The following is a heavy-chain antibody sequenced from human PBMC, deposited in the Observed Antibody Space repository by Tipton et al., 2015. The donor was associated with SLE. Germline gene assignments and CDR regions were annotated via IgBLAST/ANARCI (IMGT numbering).Heavy chain of an antibody. J-gene: IGHJ4*02. CDR3: ARDEWQQRWGELDY. CDR2: IYTSGST. D-gene: IGHD6-13*01. CDR1: GVSIRRHY. V-gene: IGHV4-4*07. Sequence: LRLSCTVSGVSIRRHYWSWIRQPAGKGLEWIGHIYTSGSTKYNPSLQSRVTISVDTSKNQFSLKLTSVTAADTGVYYCARDEWQQRWGELDYWGQGKLVTVSS.